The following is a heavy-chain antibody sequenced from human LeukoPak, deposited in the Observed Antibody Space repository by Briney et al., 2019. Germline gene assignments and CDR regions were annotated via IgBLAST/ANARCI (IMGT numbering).Heavy chain of an antibody. Sequence: GGSLRLSCAASGFTFSSYWMSWVRQAPGKGLEWVAVIYDDGSKEYFADSVKGRFTISRDNSKNTVLLQMNSLRAEDTAVFYCARDFKSGYVDSWGQGTLVTVSS. D-gene: IGHD3-3*01. CDR2: IYDDGSKE. J-gene: IGHJ4*02. V-gene: IGHV3-33*08. CDR1: GFTFSSYW. CDR3: ARDFKSGYVDS.